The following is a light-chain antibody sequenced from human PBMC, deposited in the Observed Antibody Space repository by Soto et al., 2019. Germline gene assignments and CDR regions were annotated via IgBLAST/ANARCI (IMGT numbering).Light chain of an antibody. Sequence: DVVMTQSPLSLPVTLGQPASISCRSSQSLVYTNGDTYLDWYQQRPGQSPRRLIYEVSKRASGVQDRFSGSGSGTDFTLKISRVEDEDIGVYYCMQGRYWPRTFGQGTKVEIK. V-gene: IGKV2-30*01. CDR2: EVS. CDR1: QSLVYTNGDTY. CDR3: MQGRYWPRT. J-gene: IGKJ1*01.